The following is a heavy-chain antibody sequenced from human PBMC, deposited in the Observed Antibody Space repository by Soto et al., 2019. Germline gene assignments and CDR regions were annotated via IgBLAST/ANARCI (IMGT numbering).Heavy chain of an antibody. CDR2: ITLYNGNT. V-gene: IGHV1-45*02. J-gene: IGHJ3*02. CDR1: GYTFTYCS. CDR3: ARDLADYYDDSNTPYNAFDI. Sequence: SVKVSCKASGYTFTYCSFHWLQQAPGQGLERMRWITLYNGNTNYAKKFQGRVTITRDMSLRTAYIELSSLRSEDTAVYYCARDLADYYDDSNTPYNAFDIWGQGTMVTVSS. D-gene: IGHD3-22*01.